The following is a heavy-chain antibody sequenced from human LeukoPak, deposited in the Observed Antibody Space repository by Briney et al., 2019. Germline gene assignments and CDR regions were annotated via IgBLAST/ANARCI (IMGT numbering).Heavy chain of an antibody. CDR1: GFTVSSNY. D-gene: IGHD3-22*01. CDR2: IYSGGST. J-gene: IGHJ4*02. CDR3: AKDYYDSSGYSPYYFDY. Sequence: GGSRRLSCAASGFTVSSNYMSWVRQAPGKGLEWVSVIYSGGSTYYADSVKGRFTISRDNSKNTLYLQMNSLRAEDTAVYYCAKDYYDSSGYSPYYFDYWGQGTLVTVSS. V-gene: IGHV3-53*01.